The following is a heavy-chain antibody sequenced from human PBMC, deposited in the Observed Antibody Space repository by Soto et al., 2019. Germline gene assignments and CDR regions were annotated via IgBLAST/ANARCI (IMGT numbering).Heavy chain of an antibody. D-gene: IGHD5-12*01. CDR3: ARQIYESDKGNNFQYYFHS. J-gene: IGHJ4*02. CDR1: GYSFAGYW. Sequence: PGESLKISCKGSGYSFAGYWITWVRQKPGKGLEWMGRIDPSDSQTYYSPSFRGHVTISVTKSITTVFLQWSSLRASDTAMYYCARQIYESDKGNNFQYYFHSWGQGTPVTVSS. CDR2: IDPSDSQT. V-gene: IGHV5-10-1*01.